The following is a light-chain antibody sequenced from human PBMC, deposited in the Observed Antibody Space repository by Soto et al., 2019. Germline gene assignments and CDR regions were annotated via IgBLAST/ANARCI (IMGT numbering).Light chain of an antibody. Sequence: EIVLTQSPGTLSLSPGERATLSCRASQSVNSNFLAWYQQKPGQAPRLLVYGSSTRAAGVPDRFSGSGSGTDFTLAISILELEDFAVYYCQQYGRSPLLYTFGQGTKLGVK. CDR1: QSVNSNF. J-gene: IGKJ2*01. CDR2: GSS. CDR3: QQYGRSPLLYT. V-gene: IGKV3-20*01.